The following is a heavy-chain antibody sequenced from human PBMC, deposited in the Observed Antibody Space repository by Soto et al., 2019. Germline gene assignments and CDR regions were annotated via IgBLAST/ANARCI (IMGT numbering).Heavy chain of an antibody. CDR1: GDSVSSNSAA. Sequence: PSQTLSLTCAISGDSVSSNSAAWNWIRQSPSRGLEWLGRTYYRSKWYNDYAVSVKSRITINPDTSKNQFSLQLNSVTPEDTAVYYCAGEKYSSGWYGWGLNWFDPWGQGTLVTVSS. CDR3: AGEKYSSGWYGWGLNWFDP. V-gene: IGHV6-1*01. D-gene: IGHD6-19*01. J-gene: IGHJ5*02. CDR2: TYYRSKWYN.